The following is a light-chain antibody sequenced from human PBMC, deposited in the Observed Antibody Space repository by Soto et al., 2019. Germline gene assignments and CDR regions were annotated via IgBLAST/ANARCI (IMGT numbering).Light chain of an antibody. J-gene: IGLJ2*01. Sequence: QSVLTQPPSVSAAPGQKVSISCSGSSSNIGNNYVSWYQQFPGKAPKLLIYHDNQRPSGISDRISGSKSGTSATLGITGLQTGDQADYYCATWDSSLSAEALGGGTKLTV. CDR3: ATWDSSLSAEA. V-gene: IGLV1-51*01. CDR1: SSNIGNNY. CDR2: HDN.